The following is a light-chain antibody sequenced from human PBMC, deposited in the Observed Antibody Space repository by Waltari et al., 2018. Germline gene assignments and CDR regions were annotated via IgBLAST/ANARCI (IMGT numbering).Light chain of an antibody. CDR2: AAS. J-gene: IGKJ1*01. Sequence: EMVMTQSPATLSVSPGERATLSCRASQIVSSDLAWYQQKSGQAPRLLIYAASNRATGIPARFNGGGSGTEFTLTISSLQSGDSAVYYCQQYNNWPLTFGQGTKVEIK. CDR1: QIVSSD. CDR3: QQYNNWPLT. V-gene: IGKV3-15*01.